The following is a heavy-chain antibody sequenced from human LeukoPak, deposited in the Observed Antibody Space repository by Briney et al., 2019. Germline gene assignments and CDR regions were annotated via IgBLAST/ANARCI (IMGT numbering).Heavy chain of an antibody. CDR1: GFTFSSYA. CDR2: ISGSGGST. CDR3: AKDWEDIVVVPAALFDY. Sequence: GGSLRLSCAASGFTFSSYAMSWVRKAPGKGLEWVSAISGSGGSTYYADSVKGRFTISRDNSKNTLYLQMNSLRAEDTAVYYCAKDWEDIVVVPAALFDYWGQGTLVSVSS. V-gene: IGHV3-23*01. D-gene: IGHD2-2*01. J-gene: IGHJ4*02.